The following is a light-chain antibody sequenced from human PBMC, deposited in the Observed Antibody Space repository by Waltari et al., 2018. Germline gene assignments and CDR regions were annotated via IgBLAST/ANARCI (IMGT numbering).Light chain of an antibody. J-gene: IGLJ3*02. CDR2: DVT. Sequence: QSALTQPASVSGSPGQSITISCTGTRSAVGYYTHVSCYQQHPGKAPKVIIHDVTKRPSGISDRFSGSKSGNTASLTISGLQAEDEGDYYCVSYTTISTWVFGGGTKVTVL. CDR1: RSAVGYYTH. CDR3: VSYTTISTWV. V-gene: IGLV2-14*03.